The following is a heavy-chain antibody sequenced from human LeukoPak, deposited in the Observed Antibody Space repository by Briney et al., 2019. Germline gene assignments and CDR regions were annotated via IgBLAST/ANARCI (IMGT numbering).Heavy chain of an antibody. CDR3: ARTDYYDSSGYPPPPHPFDC. CDR2: ISSSSSYI. D-gene: IGHD3-22*01. J-gene: IGHJ4*02. CDR1: GFTFSSYS. V-gene: IGHV3-21*01. Sequence: GGSLRLSCAASGFTFSSYSMNWVRQAPGKGLEWVSSISSSSSYIYYADSVKGRFTISRDNAKNSLYLQMNSLRAEDTAVYYCARTDYYDSSGYPPPPHPFDCWGQGTLVTVSS.